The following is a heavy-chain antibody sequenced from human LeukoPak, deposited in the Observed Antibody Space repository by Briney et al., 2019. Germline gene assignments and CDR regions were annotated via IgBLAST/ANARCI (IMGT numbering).Heavy chain of an antibody. CDR2: INHSGST. Sequence: SETLSLTCAVSGGSFSGYYWSWIRQPPGKGLEWIGEINHSGSTNYNPSLKSRVTISIDASKNQFSLKLSSVTAADTAVYYCARGRRPCDILTGYHYWGQGTLVTVSS. V-gene: IGHV4-34*01. CDR1: GGSFSGYY. J-gene: IGHJ4*02. CDR3: ARGRRPCDILTGYHY. D-gene: IGHD3-9*01.